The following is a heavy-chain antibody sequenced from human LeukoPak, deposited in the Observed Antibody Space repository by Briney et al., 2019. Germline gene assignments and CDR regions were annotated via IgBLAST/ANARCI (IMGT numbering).Heavy chain of an antibody. J-gene: IGHJ6*03. CDR1: GFTFSSYA. CDR2: ISSNGGST. D-gene: IGHD2-2*01. V-gene: IGHV3-64*01. Sequence: GGSLRLSCAASGFTFSSYAMHWVRQAPGKGLEYVSAISSNGGSTYYANSVKGRFTISRDNSKNTLYLQMGSLRAEDMAVHYCARDYRYCSSTSCYVGTMDVWGKGTTVTVSS. CDR3: ARDYRYCSSTSCYVGTMDV.